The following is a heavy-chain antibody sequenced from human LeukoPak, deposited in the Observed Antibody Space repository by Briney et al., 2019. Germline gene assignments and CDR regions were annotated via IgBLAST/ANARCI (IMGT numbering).Heavy chain of an antibody. J-gene: IGHJ4*02. CDR2: IYSGGST. CDR1: GFTVSSNY. CDR3: AREVLGGYDSYYFDY. Sequence: PGGSLRLSCAASGFTVSSNYMSWVRQAPGKGLEWVSVIYSGGSTYYADSVKGRFTISRDNSKNTLYLHMNSLRAEDTAVYYCAREVLGGYDSYYFDYWGQGTLVTVSS. V-gene: IGHV3-66*01. D-gene: IGHD5-12*01.